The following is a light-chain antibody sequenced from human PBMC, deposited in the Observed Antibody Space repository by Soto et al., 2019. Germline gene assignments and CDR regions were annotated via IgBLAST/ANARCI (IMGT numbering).Light chain of an antibody. CDR1: QSFASSY. Sequence: DMVLTQSPGTLSLSPGERATLSCRASQSFASSYLGWYQQKPGQAPRLLLYAASKRATGIPDRFSGSGSGTDFTLTINRLEPEDSSVYYCQQYCSSPPYTFGQGSKVDIK. V-gene: IGKV3-20*01. CDR3: QQYCSSPPYT. CDR2: AAS. J-gene: IGKJ2*01.